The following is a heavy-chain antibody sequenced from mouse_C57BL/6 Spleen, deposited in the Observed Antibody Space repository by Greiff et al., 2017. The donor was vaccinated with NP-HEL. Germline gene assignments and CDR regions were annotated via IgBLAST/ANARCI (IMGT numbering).Heavy chain of an antibody. CDR3: ARCTTVVATDYYAMDY. J-gene: IGHJ4*01. V-gene: IGHV1-55*01. CDR2: IYPGSGST. CDR1: GYTFTSYW. Sequence: QVQLQQPGAELVKPGASVKMSCKASGYTFTSYWITWVKQRPGQGLEWIGDIYPGSGSTNYNEKFKSKATLTVDTSSSTAYMQISSLTSEDSAVYYCARCTTVVATDYYAMDYWGQGTSVTVSS. D-gene: IGHD1-1*01.